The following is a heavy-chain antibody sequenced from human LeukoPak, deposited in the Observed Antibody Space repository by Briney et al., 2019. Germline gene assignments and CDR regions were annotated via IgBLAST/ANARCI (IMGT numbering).Heavy chain of an antibody. V-gene: IGHV3-11*06. CDR3: ARVGSRGYYSDY. CDR1: GFTFSDYY. J-gene: IGHJ4*02. Sequence: GGSLRLSCASSGFTFSDYYMSWIRQAPRKGLEWVSHISGSSTYTNYADSVKGRFTISRDNANNSLYLQMNSLTAEDTAVFYCARVGSRGYYSDYWGQGTLVSVSS. D-gene: IGHD1-26*01. CDR2: ISGSSTYT.